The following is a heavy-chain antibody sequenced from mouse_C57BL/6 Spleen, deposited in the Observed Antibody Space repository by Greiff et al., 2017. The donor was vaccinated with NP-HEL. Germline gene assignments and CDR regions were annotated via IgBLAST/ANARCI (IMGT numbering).Heavy chain of an antibody. Sequence: EVKLVESGEGLVKPGGSLKLSCAASGFTFSSYSMSWVRQTPEKRLEWVAYISSGGDYIYYADTVKGRFTISRDNARNTLYLQMSSLKSEDTAMYYCTTTEGLYFDYWGQGTTLTVSS. CDR3: TTTEGLYFDY. D-gene: IGHD2-13*01. CDR2: ISSGGDYI. V-gene: IGHV5-9-1*02. J-gene: IGHJ2*01. CDR1: GFTFSSYS.